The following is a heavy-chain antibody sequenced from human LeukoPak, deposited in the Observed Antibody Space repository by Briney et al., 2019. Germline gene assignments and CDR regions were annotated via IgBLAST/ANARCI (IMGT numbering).Heavy chain of an antibody. D-gene: IGHD5-24*01. V-gene: IGHV1-18*04. CDR1: GYTFTSYG. Sequence: ASVKVSCKASGYTFTSYGISWVRQAPGQGLEWMGWISAYNGNTNYAQKLQGRVTMTTDTSTSTAYMELRSLRSDDTAVCYCARVPRRDGYNYYYFDYWGQGTLVTVSS. CDR3: ARVPRRDGYNYYYFDY. J-gene: IGHJ4*02. CDR2: ISAYNGNT.